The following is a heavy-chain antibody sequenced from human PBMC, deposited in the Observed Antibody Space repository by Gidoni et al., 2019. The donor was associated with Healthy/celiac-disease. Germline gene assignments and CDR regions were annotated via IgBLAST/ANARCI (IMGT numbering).Heavy chain of an antibody. CDR3: AKVYWPVYDSSGPFDY. CDR1: GFTFDDSA. V-gene: IGHV3-9*01. Sequence: VQLVESGGCLVPPGRSLRLSCAASGFTFDDSAMNWVRQAPGKGLEWVSGISWNSGSIGYADSVKGRFTISRDNAKNSLYLQMNSLRAEDTALYYCAKVYWPVYDSSGPFDYWGQGTLVTVSS. D-gene: IGHD3-22*01. CDR2: ISWNSGSI. J-gene: IGHJ4*02.